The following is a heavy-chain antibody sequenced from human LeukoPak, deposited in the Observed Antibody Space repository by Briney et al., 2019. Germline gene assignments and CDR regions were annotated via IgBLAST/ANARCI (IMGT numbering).Heavy chain of an antibody. Sequence: ASVKVSCKASGYTFTGYYMHWVRQAPGQGLEWMGWINPNSGGTNYAQKFQGRVTMTRDTSISTAYMELSRLRSDDTAVYYCARDLGQGLLLLVFDYWGQGTLVTASS. D-gene: IGHD3-22*01. CDR3: ARDLGQGLLLLVFDY. V-gene: IGHV1-2*02. CDR2: INPNSGGT. J-gene: IGHJ4*02. CDR1: GYTFTGYY.